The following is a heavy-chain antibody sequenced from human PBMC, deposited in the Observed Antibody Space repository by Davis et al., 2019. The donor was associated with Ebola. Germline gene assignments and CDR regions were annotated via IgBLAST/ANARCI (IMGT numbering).Heavy chain of an antibody. CDR3: ARDLVPAESLYYYGMDV. D-gene: IGHD2-2*01. Sequence: AASVKVSCKASGGTFSSYTISWVRQAPGQGLEWMGRIIPILGIANYAQKFQGRVTITADKSTSTAYMELSSLRSEDTAVYYCARDLVPAESLYYYGMDVWGKGTTVTVSS. CDR2: IIPILGIA. J-gene: IGHJ6*04. V-gene: IGHV1-69*04. CDR1: GGTFSSYT.